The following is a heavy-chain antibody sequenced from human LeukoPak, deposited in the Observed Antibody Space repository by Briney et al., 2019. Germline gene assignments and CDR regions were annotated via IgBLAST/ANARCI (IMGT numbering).Heavy chain of an antibody. CDR3: ARSRITMVRGVIIRGNFDY. CDR1: GGSFRGYY. V-gene: IGHV4-34*01. CDR2: INHSGST. J-gene: IGHJ4*02. Sequence: SETLSLTCAVYGGSFRGYYWSWIRQPPGKGLEWIGEINHSGSTNYNPSLKSRVTISVDTSKNQFSLKLSSVTAADTAVYYCARSRITMVRGVIIRGNFDYWGQGTLVTVSS. D-gene: IGHD3-10*01.